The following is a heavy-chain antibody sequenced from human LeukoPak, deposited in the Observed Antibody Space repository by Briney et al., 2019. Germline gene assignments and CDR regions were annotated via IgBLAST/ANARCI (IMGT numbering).Heavy chain of an antibody. D-gene: IGHD3-22*01. CDR2: IYYSGST. V-gene: IGHV4-31*03. CDR3: ARDSQGGYDP. J-gene: IGHJ5*02. Sequence: SQTLSLTCTVSGGSISSGGYYWSWIRQHPGKGLEWSGYIYYSGSTYYNPSLKSRVTISVDTSKNQFSLKLSSVTAADTAVYYCARDSQGGYDPWGQGTLVTVSS. CDR1: GGSISSGGYY.